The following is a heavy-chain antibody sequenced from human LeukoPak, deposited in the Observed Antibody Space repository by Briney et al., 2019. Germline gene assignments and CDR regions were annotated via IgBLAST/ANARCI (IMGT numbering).Heavy chain of an antibody. J-gene: IGHJ6*03. CDR2: ISGGGGTT. V-gene: IGHV3-23*01. CDR1: GFTFSSYA. Sequence: GGSLRLSYAASGFTFSSYAMSWVRQPPGRGLEWVSAISGGGGTTFFADSVKGRFTISRDNSKNTLYLQMNSLRVEDTAVYYCAKNGRVGADYYYYMDVWGKGTTVTISS. D-gene: IGHD1-26*01. CDR3: AKNGRVGADYYYYMDV.